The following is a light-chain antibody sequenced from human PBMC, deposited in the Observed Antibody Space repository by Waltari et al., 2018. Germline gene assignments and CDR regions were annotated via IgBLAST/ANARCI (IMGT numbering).Light chain of an antibody. CDR1: QSVSSS. CDR2: DSS. J-gene: IGKJ3*01. V-gene: IGKV3-11*01. CDR3: QQRSNWPPLFT. Sequence: CRASQSVSSSAAWYQQKPGQAPRLLIYDSSKRATGIPARFSGSGSGTDFTLTISSLEPEDSAVYYCQQRSNWPPLFTFGPGTKVDI.